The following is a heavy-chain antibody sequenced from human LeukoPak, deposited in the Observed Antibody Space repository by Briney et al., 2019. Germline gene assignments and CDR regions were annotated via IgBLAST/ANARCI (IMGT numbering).Heavy chain of an antibody. V-gene: IGHV3-48*03. CDR3: ARVPSGYSYGNFDY. J-gene: IGHJ4*02. CDR1: GFTFSSYE. D-gene: IGHD5-18*01. Sequence: GGSLRLSCAASGFTFSSYEMNWVRQASGKGLEWVSYISSSGSTIYYADSVKGRFTISRDNAKNSLYLQMNSLRAEDTAVYYCARVPSGYSYGNFDYWGQGTLVTVSS. CDR2: ISSSGSTI.